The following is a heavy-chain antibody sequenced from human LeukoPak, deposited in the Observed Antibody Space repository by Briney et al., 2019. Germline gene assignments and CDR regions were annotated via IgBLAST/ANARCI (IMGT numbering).Heavy chain of an antibody. D-gene: IGHD5-18*01. CDR2: IHYSGSI. CDR1: GGSISTYY. V-gene: IGHV4-59*01. J-gene: IGHJ4*02. CDR3: ARSVDIAMVTFDY. Sequence: PSETLSLTCTVSGGSISTYYWSWIRQPPGKGLEWIGYIHYSGSIKYIPSLKSRVTISLGTSKNQFSLRLRSVTAADTAVYYCARSVDIAMVTFDYWGQGTLVTVSS.